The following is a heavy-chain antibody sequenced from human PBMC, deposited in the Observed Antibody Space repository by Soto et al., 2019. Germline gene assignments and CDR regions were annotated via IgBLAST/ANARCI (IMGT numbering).Heavy chain of an antibody. D-gene: IGHD4-17*01. CDR2: ISSSSSTI. CDR3: ARDLNYGLFDY. CDR1: GLTRSKIS. Sequence: GTPRISRAASGLTRSKISMNWVRQAPGKGLEWVSYISSSSSTIYYADSVKGRFTISRDNAKNSLYLQMNSLRAEDTAVYYCARDLNYGLFDYWGQGP. J-gene: IGHJ4*02. V-gene: IGHV3-48*01.